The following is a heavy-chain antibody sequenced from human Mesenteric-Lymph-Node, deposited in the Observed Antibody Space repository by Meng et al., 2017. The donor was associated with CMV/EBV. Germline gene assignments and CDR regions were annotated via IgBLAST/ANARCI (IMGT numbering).Heavy chain of an antibody. Sequence: GESLKISCAASGLIFSNYGMHWVRQAPGKGLEWVAIIWHDGGKKYYADSVKGRFTISRDNSKYMLYVQLNSLRAEDTAVYYCAREVIAAGGYYGMDVWGQGTTVTVSS. CDR3: AREVIAAGGYYGMDV. J-gene: IGHJ6*02. CDR2: IWHDGGKK. D-gene: IGHD6-13*01. CDR1: GLIFSNYG. V-gene: IGHV3-33*01.